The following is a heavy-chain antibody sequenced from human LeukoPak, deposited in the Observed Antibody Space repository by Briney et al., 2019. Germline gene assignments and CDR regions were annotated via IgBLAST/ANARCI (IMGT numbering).Heavy chain of an antibody. V-gene: IGHV3-23*01. CDR1: GFTFSSYA. J-gene: IGHJ4*02. CDR2: ISGSGGST. D-gene: IGHD4/OR15-4a*01. Sequence: GGTLRLSCAASGFTFSSYAMSGVRQAPGKGLEWVSAISGSGGSTYYADSVKGRFTISRDNSKNTLYLQMNSLRAEDTAVYYCAKGTILGRYPGYFDYWGQGTLVTVSS. CDR3: AKGTILGRYPGYFDY.